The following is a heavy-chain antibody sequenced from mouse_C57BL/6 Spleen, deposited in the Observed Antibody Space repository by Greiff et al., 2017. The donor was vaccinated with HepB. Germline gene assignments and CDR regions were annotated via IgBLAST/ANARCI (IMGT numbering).Heavy chain of an antibody. CDR2: INYDGSST. CDR3: ARDYSNDYAMDY. CDR1: GFTFSDYY. D-gene: IGHD2-5*01. Sequence: EVKLVESEGGLVQPGSSMKLSCTASGFTFSDYYMAWVRQVPEKGLEWVANINYDGSSTYYLDSLKSRFIISRDNAKNILYLQMSSLKSEDTATYYCARDYSNDYAMDYWGQGTSVTVSS. J-gene: IGHJ4*01. V-gene: IGHV5-16*01.